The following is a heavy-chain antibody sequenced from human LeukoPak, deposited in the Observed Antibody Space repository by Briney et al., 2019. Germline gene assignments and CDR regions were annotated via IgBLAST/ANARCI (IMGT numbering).Heavy chain of an antibody. J-gene: IGHJ4*02. CDR2: IRYDGSNK. V-gene: IGHV3-30*02. CDR3: AKDRPTIVVVPAASEY. CDR1: GFTFSSYG. Sequence: GGSLRLSCPASGFTFSSYGMHWVRQAPGKGLEWVAFIRYDGSNKYYADSVKGRFTISRDNSKNTLYLQMNSLRAEDTAVYYCAKDRPTIVVVPAASEYWGQGTLVTVSS. D-gene: IGHD2-2*01.